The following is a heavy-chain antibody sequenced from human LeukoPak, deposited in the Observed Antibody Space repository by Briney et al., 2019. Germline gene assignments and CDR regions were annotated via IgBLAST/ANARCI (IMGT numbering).Heavy chain of an antibody. CDR3: AKDGAANLFTFGGVIDWYFDL. CDR2: ISYDGSNK. J-gene: IGHJ2*01. Sequence: GGSLRLSCAASGFTFSSYGIHWVRQAPGKGLEWVAVISYDGSNKYYADSVKGRFTISRDNSKNTLYLQMNSLRAEDTAVYYCAKDGAANLFTFGGVIDWYFDLWGRGTLVTVSS. D-gene: IGHD3-16*02. CDR1: GFTFSSYG. V-gene: IGHV3-30*18.